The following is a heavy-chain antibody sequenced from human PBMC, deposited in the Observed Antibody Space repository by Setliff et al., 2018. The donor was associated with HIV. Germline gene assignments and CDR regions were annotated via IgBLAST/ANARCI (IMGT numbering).Heavy chain of an antibody. CDR1: GFSISRSYY. CDR3: ARGGRSLAAQTWFDP. V-gene: IGHV4-38-2*01. J-gene: IGHJ5*02. Sequence: SETLSLTCAVSGFSISRSYYWAWIRQPPGKGLEWIASVYHSGSTYYNPSLKSRVTISVDTSKNQFSLKLSSVTAADTAVYYCARGGRSLAAQTWFDPWGQGTLVTVSS. CDR2: VYHSGST. D-gene: IGHD6-6*01.